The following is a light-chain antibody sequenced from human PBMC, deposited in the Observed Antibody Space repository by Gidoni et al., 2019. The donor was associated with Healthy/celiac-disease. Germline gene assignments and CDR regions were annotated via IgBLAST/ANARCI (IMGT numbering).Light chain of an antibody. CDR3: QQYGSSFWT. Sequence: EIVLTQSPGTLSLSPGERATLSCRASQSVSSSYLAWYQQKPGKAPRLLIDGASSRATGIPDRFSGSGSGTDFTLTISRLEPEDCAVYYCQQYGSSFWTFGQGNKVEIK. CDR1: QSVSSSY. V-gene: IGKV3-20*01. CDR2: GAS. J-gene: IGKJ1*01.